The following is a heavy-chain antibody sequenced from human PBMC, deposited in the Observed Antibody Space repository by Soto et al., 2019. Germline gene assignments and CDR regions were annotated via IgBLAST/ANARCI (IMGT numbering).Heavy chain of an antibody. V-gene: IGHV4-39*01. Sequence: QLQLQESGPGLVKPSETLSLTCTVSGGSISSSSYYWGWIHQPPGKGLEWIGSIYYSGSTYYNPSLKGRGTRSVGTSKNQFALKLSSVTAADTAVYYCARHVNFWFDPWGQGTLVTVSS. CDR2: IYYSGST. CDR3: ARHVNFWFDP. CDR1: GGSISSSSYY. J-gene: IGHJ5*02.